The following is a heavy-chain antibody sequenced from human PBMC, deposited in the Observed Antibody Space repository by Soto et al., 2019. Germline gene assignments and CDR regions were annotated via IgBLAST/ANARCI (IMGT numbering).Heavy chain of an antibody. CDR2: INPSGGST. CDR1: GYTFTSYY. V-gene: IGHV1-46*01. Sequence: ASVKVSCKASGYTFTSYYMHWVRQAPGQGLEWMGIINPSGGSTSYAQKFQGRVTMTRDTSTSTVYMELSSLRSEDTAVYYCARDQGEQQLKRVFDYWGQGTLVTVSS. CDR3: ARDQGEQQLKRVFDY. J-gene: IGHJ4*02. D-gene: IGHD6-13*01.